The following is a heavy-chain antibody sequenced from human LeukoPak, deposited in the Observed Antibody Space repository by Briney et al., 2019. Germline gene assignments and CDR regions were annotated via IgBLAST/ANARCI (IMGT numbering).Heavy chain of an antibody. CDR1: GGTFSSYA. V-gene: IGHV1-69*04. CDR2: IIPILGIA. CDR3: ARDNPRTTGYYYGMDV. D-gene: IGHD1-1*01. Sequence: GASVKVSCKASGGTFSSYAISWVRQAPGQGLEWMGRIIPILGIANYAQKFQGRVTITADKSTSTAYMELSSLRSEDTAVYYCARDNPRTTGYYYGMDVWGQGTTVTVSS. J-gene: IGHJ6*02.